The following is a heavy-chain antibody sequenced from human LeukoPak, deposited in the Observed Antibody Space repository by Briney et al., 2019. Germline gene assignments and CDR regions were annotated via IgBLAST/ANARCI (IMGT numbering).Heavy chain of an antibody. J-gene: IGHJ4*02. CDR3: AAYCGGDCYSGGY. D-gene: IGHD2-21*02. CDR1: GFTFTSSA. CDR2: IVVGSSNT. Sequence: SVKVSCKASGFTFTSSAVQWVRQARGQRLEWIGWIVVGSSNTNYAQKFQERVTITRDMSTSTAYMELSSLRSEDTAVYYCAAYCGGDCYSGGYWGQGTLVTVSS. V-gene: IGHV1-58*01.